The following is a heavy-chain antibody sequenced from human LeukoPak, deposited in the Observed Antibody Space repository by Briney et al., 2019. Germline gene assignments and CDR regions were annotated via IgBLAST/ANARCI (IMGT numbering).Heavy chain of an antibody. CDR3: AKMGHIVATQLDY. CDR1: GFTFSSYG. J-gene: IGHJ4*02. Sequence: PGGSLRLSCAAAGFTFSSYGMSWVRQAPGKGLEWVSAISGSGGSTYYADSVKGRFTISRDNSKNTLYLQMNSLRAEGTAVYYCAKMGHIVATQLDYWGQGTLVTVSS. D-gene: IGHD5-12*01. CDR2: ISGSGGST. V-gene: IGHV3-23*01.